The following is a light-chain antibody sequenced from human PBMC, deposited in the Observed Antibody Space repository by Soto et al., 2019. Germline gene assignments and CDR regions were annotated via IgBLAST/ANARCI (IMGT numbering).Light chain of an antibody. CDR3: QQYYRTLWT. CDR2: WAS. V-gene: IGKV4-1*01. Sequence: DIVMTQSPDSLAVSLGERATINCKSSQSVLYSSNNKNYFVWYQQKPGQPPKLLIYWASTRESGVPDRFSGSGSGTDFTLTISSLQADDVALYYCQQYYRTLWTFGQGTKVEIK. J-gene: IGKJ1*01. CDR1: QSVLYSSNNKNY.